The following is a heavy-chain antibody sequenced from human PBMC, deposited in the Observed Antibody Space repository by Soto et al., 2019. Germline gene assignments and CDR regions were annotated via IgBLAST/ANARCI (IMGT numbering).Heavy chain of an antibody. D-gene: IGHD3-10*01. J-gene: IGHJ4*02. CDR1: GFTFSSYG. CDR2: ISYDGSNK. Sequence: GGSLRLSCAASGFTFSSYGMHWVRQAPGKGLEWVAVISYDGSNKYYADSVKGRFTISRDNSKNTLYLQMNSLRAEDTAVYYCAKDLRAVWFGELHFDYWGQGTLVTVSS. V-gene: IGHV3-30*18. CDR3: AKDLRAVWFGELHFDY.